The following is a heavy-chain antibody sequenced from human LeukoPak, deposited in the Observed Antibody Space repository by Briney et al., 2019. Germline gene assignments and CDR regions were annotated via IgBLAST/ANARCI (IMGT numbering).Heavy chain of an antibody. CDR3: ARGTYYDFWSGYYPHYYYYGMDV. CDR2: ISYDGSNK. V-gene: IGHV3-30*03. CDR1: GFTFSSYG. D-gene: IGHD3-3*01. Sequence: GGSLRLSCAASGFTFSSYGMHWVRQAPGKGLEWVAVISYDGSNKYYADSVKGRFTISRDNSKNTLYLQMNSLRAEDTAVYYCARGTYYDFWSGYYPHYYYYGMDVWGQGTTVTVSS. J-gene: IGHJ6*02.